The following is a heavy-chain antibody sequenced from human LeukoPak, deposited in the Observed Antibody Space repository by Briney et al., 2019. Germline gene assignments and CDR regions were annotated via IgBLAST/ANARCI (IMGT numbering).Heavy chain of an antibody. CDR1: GGSISSYY. CDR2: IYTSGSS. Sequence: SETLSLTCTVSGGSISSYYWSWIRQPAGKGLEWIWRIYTSGSSTYNPSLKGRVTMSLDTSKNQCSLKLSSVTDADTAVYYCARASGYYDSSGYVSEYFQHWGQGTLVTVSS. J-gene: IGHJ1*01. CDR3: ARASGYYDSSGYVSEYFQH. D-gene: IGHD3-22*01. V-gene: IGHV4-4*07.